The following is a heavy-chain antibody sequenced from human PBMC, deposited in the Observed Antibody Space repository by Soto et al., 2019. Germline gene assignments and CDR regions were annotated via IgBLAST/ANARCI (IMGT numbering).Heavy chain of an antibody. CDR2: IYSGGST. CDR3: ARDPTYYDFWSGYSHYYGMDV. Sequence: GGSLRLSCAASGFTVSSNYMSWVRQAPGKGLEWVSVIYSGGSTYYADSVKGRFTISRDNSKNTLYLQMNSLRAEDTAVYYCARDPTYYDFWSGYSHYYGMDVWGQGTTVTVSS. V-gene: IGHV3-53*01. J-gene: IGHJ6*02. CDR1: GFTVSSNY. D-gene: IGHD3-3*01.